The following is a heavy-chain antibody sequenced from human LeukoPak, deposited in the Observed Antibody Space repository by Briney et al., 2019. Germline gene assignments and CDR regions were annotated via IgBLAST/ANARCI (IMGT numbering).Heavy chain of an antibody. V-gene: IGHV3-30*02. D-gene: IGHD1-1*01. CDR3: AREQQGRRAAFDY. J-gene: IGHJ4*02. Sequence: GGSLRLSCAASGFTFRSSGMHWVRQTPGKGLEWVAFIWYDGNGIYYADSVKGRFTISRDNSRNTLYLQMNSLRTEDTAVYYCAREQQGRRAAFDYWGQGTPVTISS. CDR1: GFTFRSSG. CDR2: IWYDGNGI.